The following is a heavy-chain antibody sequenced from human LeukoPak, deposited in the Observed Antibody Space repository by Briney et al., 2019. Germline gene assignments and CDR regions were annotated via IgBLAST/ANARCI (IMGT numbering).Heavy chain of an antibody. V-gene: IGHV3-7*03. Sequence: GGSLRLSCAASGFTFSSHWMSWVRQAPGKGLEWVANIKQDGSEKSYVDSVKGRFTISRDNSKDSLYLQMNSLRTEDTALYYCAKVRDFWSGYHDYWGQGTLVTVSS. J-gene: IGHJ4*02. CDR3: AKVRDFWSGYHDY. CDR2: IKQDGSEK. CDR1: GFTFSSHW. D-gene: IGHD3-3*01.